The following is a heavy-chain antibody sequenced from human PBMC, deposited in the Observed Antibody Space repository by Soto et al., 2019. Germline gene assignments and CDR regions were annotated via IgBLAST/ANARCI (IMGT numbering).Heavy chain of an antibody. Sequence: QLHLVQSGAVVKKPGASVTVSCSASGYPVTAYYMHWVRQAPGRGLEWMGGINPATGAAKYTQTSQGRVPRTRATSTSTVFRELSGLTSGATPVFYWARGGGVGVAGSAAFDMWGQGTLVTVSS. CDR3: ARGGGVGVAGSAAFDM. J-gene: IGHJ3*02. CDR1: GYPVTAYY. D-gene: IGHD6-19*01. CDR2: INPATGAA. V-gene: IGHV1-2*02.